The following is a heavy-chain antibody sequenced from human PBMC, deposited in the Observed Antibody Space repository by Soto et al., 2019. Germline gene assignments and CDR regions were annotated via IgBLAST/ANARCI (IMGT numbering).Heavy chain of an antibody. D-gene: IGHD1-7*01. CDR2: INPNSGGT. J-gene: IGHJ6*02. Sequence: ASVKVSCKASGYTFTGYYMHWVRQAPGQGLEWMGWINPNSGGTNYAQKFQGRVTMTRDTSISTAYRELSRLRSDDTAAYYCAREADGITGTTKAGYYYYGMDVWGQGTTVTVSS. CDR1: GYTFTGYY. CDR3: AREADGITGTTKAGYYYYGMDV. V-gene: IGHV1-2*02.